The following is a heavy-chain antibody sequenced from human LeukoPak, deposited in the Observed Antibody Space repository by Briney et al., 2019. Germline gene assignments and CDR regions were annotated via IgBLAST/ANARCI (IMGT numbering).Heavy chain of an antibody. V-gene: IGHV4-4*09. D-gene: IGHD6-13*01. CDR2: IYTSGST. J-gene: IGHJ6*03. CDR1: GGSISSYY. Sequence: SETLSLTCTASGGSISSYYWSWFRQPPGKGLEGFGYIYTSGSTNHNPSLKSRVTISVDTSKNQFSLKLSSVTAADTAVYYCARQEVRPLAAAGNYYYYMDVWGKGTTVTVSS. CDR3: ARQEVRPLAAAGNYYYYMDV.